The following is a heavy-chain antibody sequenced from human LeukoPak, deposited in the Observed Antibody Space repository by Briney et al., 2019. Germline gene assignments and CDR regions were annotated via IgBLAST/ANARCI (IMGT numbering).Heavy chain of an antibody. V-gene: IGHV4-31*03. D-gene: IGHD3-10*01. CDR1: GGSISSGGYY. CDR3: ARGRTYYYGSGSPNGFDY. Sequence: QASQTLSLTCTVSGGSISSGGYYWSWICQHPGKGLEWIGYIYYSGSTYYNPSLKSRVTISVDTSKNQFSLKLSSVTAADTAVYYCARGRTYYYGSGSPNGFDYWGQGTLLTVSS. CDR2: IYYSGST. J-gene: IGHJ4*02.